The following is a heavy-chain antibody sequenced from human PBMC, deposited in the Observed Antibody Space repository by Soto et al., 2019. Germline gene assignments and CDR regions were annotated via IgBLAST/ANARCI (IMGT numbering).Heavy chain of an antibody. J-gene: IGHJ4*02. Sequence: EVQLVESGGGLVQPGESLRLSCVVSGFNFRAYSMNWVRQAPGKGLEWISYISSTSTTLYYADSVKGRFTISRDTDQKSLFLQMHSLRAEDTAVYYCVRDSGDYPDYWGQGTQVTVSS. D-gene: IGHD4-17*01. V-gene: IGHV3-48*01. CDR2: ISSTSTTL. CDR3: VRDSGDYPDY. CDR1: GFNFRAYS.